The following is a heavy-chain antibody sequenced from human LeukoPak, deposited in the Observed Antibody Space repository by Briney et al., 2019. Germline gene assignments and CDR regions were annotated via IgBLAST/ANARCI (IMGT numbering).Heavy chain of an antibody. Sequence: GRSLRLSCAASGFTFDDYAMHWVRQAPGKGLEWVSGISWNSGSVGYADSVKGRFTISRDNAKNSLYLQMNSLRAEDTALYYCAKASGSKVGATTDYWGQGTLVTVSS. D-gene: IGHD1-26*01. V-gene: IGHV3-9*01. CDR3: AKASGSKVGATTDY. J-gene: IGHJ4*02. CDR1: GFTFDDYA. CDR2: ISWNSGSV.